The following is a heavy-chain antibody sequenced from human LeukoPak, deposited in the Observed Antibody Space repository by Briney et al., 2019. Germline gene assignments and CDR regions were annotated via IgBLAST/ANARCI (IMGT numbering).Heavy chain of an antibody. Sequence: GGSLRLSCSASGLTFSRYAMHWVRQAPGKGLEYVSVISSNGGSTYYADSVKDRFTISRDNSKNTLDLQMSSLRAEDTAVYYCVKVGYSGSSGYFDLWGRGTLVTVSS. CDR2: ISSNGGST. D-gene: IGHD5-12*01. CDR1: GLTFSRYA. CDR3: VKVGYSGSSGYFDL. J-gene: IGHJ2*01. V-gene: IGHV3-64D*09.